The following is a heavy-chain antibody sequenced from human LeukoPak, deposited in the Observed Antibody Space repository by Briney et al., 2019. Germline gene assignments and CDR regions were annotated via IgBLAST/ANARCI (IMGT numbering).Heavy chain of an antibody. CDR3: AKDRLWTPAEPTDAFDI. CDR1: GFTFSDYY. D-gene: IGHD3-3*01. J-gene: IGHJ3*02. Sequence: GGSLRLSCAASGFTFSDYYMSWIRQAPGKGLEWASYISSSGSTIYYADSVKGRFTISRDNAKNSLYLQMNSLRAEDTAVYYCAKDRLWTPAEPTDAFDIWGQGTMVTVSS. V-gene: IGHV3-11*01. CDR2: ISSSGSTI.